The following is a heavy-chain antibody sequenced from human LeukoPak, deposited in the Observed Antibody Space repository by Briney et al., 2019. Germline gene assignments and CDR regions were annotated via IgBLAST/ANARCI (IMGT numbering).Heavy chain of an antibody. V-gene: IGHV4-59*03. D-gene: IGHD6-6*01. CDR3: VGGKYSSSYFDY. Sequence: SETLSLTCSVSGGSISNHYWSWIRQSPEKGLKWIGYSYYKVSTNYNPSLRIRVTISVDTSKNQFSLKLSSVTAADTAVYFCVGGKYSSSYFDYWGQGTLVTVSS. J-gene: IGHJ4*02. CDR2: SYYKVST. CDR1: GGSISNHY.